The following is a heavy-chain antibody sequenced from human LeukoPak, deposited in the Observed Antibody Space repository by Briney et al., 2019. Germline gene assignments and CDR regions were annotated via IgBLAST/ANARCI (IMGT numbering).Heavy chain of an antibody. D-gene: IGHD2-15*01. V-gene: IGHV3-7*01. CDR1: GFSFNEYW. CDR3: ARDSRPRGGSCFDN. Sequence: QAGGSLRLSCAASGFSFNEYWMSWVRQAPGKGPEWVANIKEDGSDKYYIDSVKGRFTTSRDDGTNSVFLEMNSLRPEDTGLYYCARDSRPRGGSCFDNWGQGTLVTVSS. CDR2: IKEDGSDK. J-gene: IGHJ4*02.